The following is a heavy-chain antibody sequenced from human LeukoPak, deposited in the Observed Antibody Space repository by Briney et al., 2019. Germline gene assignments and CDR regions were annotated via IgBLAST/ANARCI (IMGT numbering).Heavy chain of an antibody. J-gene: IGHJ5*02. CDR2: ISSSSSYI. CDR3: ARDPGIAAAGTNNWFDP. Sequence: GGSLRLSCAASRFTFSSYSMNWVRQAPGKGLEWVSSISSSSSYIYYADSVKSRFTISRDNAKNSLYLQMNSLRAEDTAVYYCARDPGIAAAGTNNWFDPWGQGTLVTVSS. V-gene: IGHV3-21*01. D-gene: IGHD6-13*01. CDR1: RFTFSSYS.